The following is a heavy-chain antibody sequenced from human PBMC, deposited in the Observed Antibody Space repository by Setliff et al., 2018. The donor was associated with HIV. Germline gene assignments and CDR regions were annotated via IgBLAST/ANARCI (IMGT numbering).Heavy chain of an antibody. CDR3: SRASDQSHRMPPTNYYYYMDV. V-gene: IGHV5-51*01. J-gene: IGHJ6*03. D-gene: IGHD2-2*01. CDR1: GYRVTNYW. CDR2: IYPGDSDT. Sequence: PGESLKISCKGSGYRVTNYWIAWLRQMPGKGLECMGIIYPGDSDTRYSPSFEGQVTISADKSISTAYLQWSSLKASDTAMYYCSRASDQSHRMPPTNYYYYMDVWGKGTKVTVSS.